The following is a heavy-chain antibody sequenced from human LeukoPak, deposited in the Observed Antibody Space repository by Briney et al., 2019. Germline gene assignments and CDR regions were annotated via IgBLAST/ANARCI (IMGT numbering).Heavy chain of an antibody. CDR1: GDSISTHN. D-gene: IGHD6-19*01. V-gene: IGHV4-59*08. CDR3: ARVYSSGWYVDY. CDR2: IYYSGST. J-gene: IGHJ4*02. Sequence: SETLSLTCSVSGDSISTHNWNWIRQSPGKGLEWIGYIYYSGSTNYNPSLKSRVTISVDTSKNQFSLKLSSVTAADTAVYYCARVYSSGWYVDYWGQGTLVTVSS.